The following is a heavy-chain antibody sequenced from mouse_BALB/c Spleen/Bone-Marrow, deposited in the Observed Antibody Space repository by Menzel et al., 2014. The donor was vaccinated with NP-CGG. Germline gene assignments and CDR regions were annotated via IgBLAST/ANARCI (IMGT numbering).Heavy chain of an antibody. CDR3: ARQLAYAMDY. D-gene: IGHD4-1*01. CDR2: ITKGGGST. J-gene: IGHJ4*01. Sequence: EVKVEESGGGLVQPGGSLKLSCATSGFTFSDYYMYWVRQTPEKWLEWVAYITKGGGSTYYPDIVKGRFTISRDNAKNTLYLQMSRLKSEDTAMYYCARQLAYAMDYWGQGTSVTVSS. V-gene: IGHV5-12*02. CDR1: GFTFSDYY.